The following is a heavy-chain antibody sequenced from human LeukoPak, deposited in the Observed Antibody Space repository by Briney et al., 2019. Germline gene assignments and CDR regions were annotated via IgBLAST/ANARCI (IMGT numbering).Heavy chain of an antibody. CDR3: ARGADGVSSHSRGWFDP. CDR2: INSDGINT. V-gene: IGHV3-74*01. CDR1: GFTFSNYW. Sequence: GRSLRLSCAASGFTFSNYWMHWARQAPGEGLVLVSRINSDGINTSYANSVNGRFTISRDNAKNTLNLKMNSLRDEDTAVYACARGADGVSSHSRGWFDPCGQGHLALVSS. J-gene: IGHJ5*02. D-gene: IGHD2-15*01.